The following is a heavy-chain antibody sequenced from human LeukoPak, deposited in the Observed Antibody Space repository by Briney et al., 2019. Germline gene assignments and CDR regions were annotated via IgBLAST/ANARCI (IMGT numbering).Heavy chain of an antibody. CDR1: GASISSYH. D-gene: IGHD3-10*01. J-gene: IGHJ3*02. V-gene: IGHV4-59*01. CDR2: IYYSGST. CDR3: ASLYGSGTYAQFDI. Sequence: SETLSLTCTVSGASISSYHWSWIRQPPGKGLEWIGYIYYSGSTNYNPSLKSRVTISVDTSKNQFSLKLSSVTAADTAVYYCASLYGSGTYAQFDIWGQGTMVTVSS.